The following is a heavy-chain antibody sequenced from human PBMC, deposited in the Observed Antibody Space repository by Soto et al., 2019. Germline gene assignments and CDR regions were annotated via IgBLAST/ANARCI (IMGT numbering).Heavy chain of an antibody. CDR1: GFTFSSYA. D-gene: IGHD6-13*01. J-gene: IGHJ4*02. V-gene: IGHV3-30-3*01. Sequence: QVQLVESGGGVVQPGRSLRLSCAASGFTFSSYAMHWVRQAPGKGLEWVAVISYDGSNKYYADSVKGRFTISRDNSKNTLYLQMNSLRAEDTAVYYCARDWAAAGDIDYWGQGTLVTVSS. CDR2: ISYDGSNK. CDR3: ARDWAAAGDIDY.